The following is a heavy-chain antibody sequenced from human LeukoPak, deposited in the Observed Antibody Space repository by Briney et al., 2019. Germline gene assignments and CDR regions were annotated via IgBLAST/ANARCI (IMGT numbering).Heavy chain of an antibody. V-gene: IGHV3-48*03. CDR3: ARDEGSWNYEY. CDR1: GCTFSQYE. D-gene: IGHD1-7*01. Sequence: GRSLRLSCAGSGCTFSQYEMYWVRQAPGKGLEWMSYISTSSTTIYYADSVKGRFTSSRDDAKNSLYLQMNSLRAEDTAVYYCARDEGSWNYEYWGQGTLVTVSS. CDR2: ISTSSTTI. J-gene: IGHJ4*02.